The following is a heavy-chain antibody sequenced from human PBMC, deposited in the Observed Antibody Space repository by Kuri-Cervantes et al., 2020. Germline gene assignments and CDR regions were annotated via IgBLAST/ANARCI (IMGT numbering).Heavy chain of an antibody. CDR1: GGSISSYY. V-gene: IGHV4-59*01. J-gene: IGHJ2*01. D-gene: IGHD2-15*01. CDR2: IYYSGST. CDR3: ATRYCSGGSCYSALGWYFDL. Sequence: SETLSLTCTVSGGSISSYYWSWIRRPPGKGLEWIGYIYYSGSTNYNPSLKSRVTISVDTSKNQFSLKLSSVTAADTAVYYCATRYCSGGSCYSALGWYFDLWGRGTLVTVSS.